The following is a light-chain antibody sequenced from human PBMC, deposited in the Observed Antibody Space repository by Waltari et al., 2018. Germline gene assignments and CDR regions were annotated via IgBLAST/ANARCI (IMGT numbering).Light chain of an antibody. CDR2: GAS. CDR3: QQYGSTPYT. CDR1: QSFSTSY. J-gene: IGKJ2*01. V-gene: IGKV3-20*01. Sequence: EIVLTQSPGTLSLSPGEGATLSCRASQSFSTSYLAWYQQKPGQAPRLLLYGASTRATGLPDRFSGSGSGTDFTLAITRLEPEDFAVYYCQQYGSTPYTFGQGTKLEIK.